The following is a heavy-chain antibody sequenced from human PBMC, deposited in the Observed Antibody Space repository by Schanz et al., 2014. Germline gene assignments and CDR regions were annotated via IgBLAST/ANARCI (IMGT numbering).Heavy chain of an antibody. J-gene: IGHJ5*02. CDR3: ARSGYGADNWFDP. V-gene: IGHV1-8*02. D-gene: IGHD5-18*01. Sequence: QVQLVQSGAEVKKPGASVKVSCKASGYTFTSYYMHWVRQAPGQGLEWMGWMNSKTGNTGYAQRFQGRVTMTRNTSITTAYLEVSSLRSGDTALYYCARSGYGADNWFDPWGQGTLVTVSS. CDR2: MNSKTGNT. CDR1: GYTFTSYY.